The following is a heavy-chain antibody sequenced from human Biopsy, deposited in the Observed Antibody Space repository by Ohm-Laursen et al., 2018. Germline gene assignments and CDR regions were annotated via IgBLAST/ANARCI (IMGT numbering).Heavy chain of an antibody. J-gene: IGHJ6*02. CDR3: ARPPWGHAYGYYNGMDV. D-gene: IGHD3-10*01. V-gene: IGHV3-21*04. Sequence: SLRLSCAASGVTLSGYSMNWVRQAPGKGLEWVSSISASSSYIYYADSVKGRFTVSKENGKNSLYLHMNSLRAEDTAVYYCARPPWGHAYGYYNGMDVWGQGTTVIVSS. CDR2: ISASSSYI. CDR1: GVTLSGYS.